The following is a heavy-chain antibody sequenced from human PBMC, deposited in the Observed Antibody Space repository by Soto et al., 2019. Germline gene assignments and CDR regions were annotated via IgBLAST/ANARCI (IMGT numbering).Heavy chain of an antibody. D-gene: IGHD6-19*01. CDR2: IKQDGSEK. J-gene: IGHJ4*02. CDR1: GFTFSSYW. CDR3: ARMNGYSSGWPLVFDY. Sequence: GGSLRLSCAASGFTFSSYWMSWVRQAPGKGLEWVANIKQDGSEKYYVDSVKGRFTISRDNAKNSLYLQMNSLRAEDTAVYYCARMNGYSSGWPLVFDYWGQGTLVTVSS. V-gene: IGHV3-7*01.